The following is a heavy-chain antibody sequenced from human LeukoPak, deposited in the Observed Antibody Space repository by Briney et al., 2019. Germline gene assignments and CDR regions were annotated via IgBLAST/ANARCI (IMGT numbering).Heavy chain of an antibody. Sequence: GGSLRLSCAASGFTFSSYAMSWVRQAPGKGLEWVSAISGSGGSTYYADSVKGRFTISRDNSKNTLYLQMNSLRAEDTAVYYCARYCSSTSCYAFDYWGQGTLVTVSS. CDR2: ISGSGGST. J-gene: IGHJ4*02. CDR1: GFTFSSYA. CDR3: ARYCSSTSCYAFDY. D-gene: IGHD2-2*01. V-gene: IGHV3-23*01.